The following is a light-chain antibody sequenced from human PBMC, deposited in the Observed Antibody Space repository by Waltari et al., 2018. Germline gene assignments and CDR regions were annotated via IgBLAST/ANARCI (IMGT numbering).Light chain of an antibody. Sequence: AIQMTQSPSSLSASVGDRVTITCRASEDIRNDLGWEQQKPGKAPRLLIFAASTLQSGGPSRFSGSGSGTDFTLTISSLQPEDFATYFCLQDYIFPLTFGGGTTVEI. CDR1: EDIRND. J-gene: IGKJ4*01. V-gene: IGKV1-6*01. CDR2: AAS. CDR3: LQDYIFPLT.